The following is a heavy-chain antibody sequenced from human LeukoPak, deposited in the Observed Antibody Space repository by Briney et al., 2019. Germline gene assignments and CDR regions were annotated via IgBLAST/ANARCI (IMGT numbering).Heavy chain of an antibody. J-gene: IGHJ4*02. CDR2: IYTSGST. Sequence: PSETLSLTCTVSGGSISSGSYYWSWIRQPAGKGLEWIVRIYTSGSTNYNPSLNSRVTISVDTPKNQFSLKLSSVTAADTAVYYCARGPSPDYYDSSGYYYFDYWGQGTLVTVSS. CDR1: GGSISSGSYY. V-gene: IGHV4-61*02. D-gene: IGHD3-22*01. CDR3: ARGPSPDYYDSSGYYYFDY.